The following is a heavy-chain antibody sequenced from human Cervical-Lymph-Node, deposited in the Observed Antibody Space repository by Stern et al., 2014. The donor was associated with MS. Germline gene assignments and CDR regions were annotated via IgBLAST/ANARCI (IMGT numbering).Heavy chain of an antibody. CDR1: GGSISSSSYY. Sequence: VQLVESGPGLVKPSETLSLTCTVSGGSISSSSYYWGWIRQPPGKGLEWIGSIYYSGSTYYNPSLKSRVTISVDTSKNQFSLKLSSVTAADTAVYYCAIYDSSGSTDYWGQGTLVTVSS. J-gene: IGHJ4*02. CDR3: AIYDSSGSTDY. D-gene: IGHD3-22*01. V-gene: IGHV4-39*01. CDR2: IYYSGST.